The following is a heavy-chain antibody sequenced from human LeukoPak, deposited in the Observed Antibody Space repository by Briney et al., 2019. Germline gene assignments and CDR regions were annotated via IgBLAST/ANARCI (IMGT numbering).Heavy chain of an antibody. CDR3: AVNTAMVTNWFDP. D-gene: IGHD5-18*01. CDR1: GGSFSGYY. CDR2: IYYSGST. V-gene: IGHV4-59*01. J-gene: IGHJ5*02. Sequence: SETLSLTCAVYGGSFSGYYWSWIRQPPGKGLEWIGYIYYSGSTNYNPSLKSRVTISVDTSKNQFSLKLSSVTAADTAVYYCAVNTAMVTNWFDPWGQGTLVTVSS.